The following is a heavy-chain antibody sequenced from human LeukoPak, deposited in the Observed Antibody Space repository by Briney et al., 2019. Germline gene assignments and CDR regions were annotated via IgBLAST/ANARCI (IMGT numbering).Heavy chain of an antibody. CDR2: IKQDGSEK. CDR1: GFTFSRYW. CDR3: AREDYYDSSGPFY. Sequence: RGGPLRLSCAASGFTFSRYWMRWLRQAPGRGREWVAKIKQDGSEKYYVDSVKGRFTISRDSAKNSLYLQMNSLRAEDTAVYYCAREDYYDSSGPFYWGQGTLVTVSS. V-gene: IGHV3-7*01. J-gene: IGHJ4*02. D-gene: IGHD3-22*01.